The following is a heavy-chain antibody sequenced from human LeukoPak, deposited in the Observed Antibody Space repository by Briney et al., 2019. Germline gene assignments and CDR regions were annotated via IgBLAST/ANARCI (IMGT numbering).Heavy chain of an antibody. CDR3: ATAPYYYGSGSYYNDPEY. V-gene: IGHV3-23*01. CDR1: GFTFSSYA. D-gene: IGHD3-10*01. CDR2: ISGSGGST. J-gene: IGHJ4*02. Sequence: GGSLRLSCAASGFTFSSYAMSWVRQAPGKGLEWVSAISGSGGSTYYADSVKGRFTISRDNSKNTLYLQMNSLRAEDTAVYYCATAPYYYGSGSYYNDPEYWGQGTLVTVSS.